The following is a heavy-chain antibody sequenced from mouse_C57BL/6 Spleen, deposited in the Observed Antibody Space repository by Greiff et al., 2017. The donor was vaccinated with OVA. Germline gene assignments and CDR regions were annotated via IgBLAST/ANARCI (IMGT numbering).Heavy chain of an antibody. Sequence: EVQVVESGPGLVKPSQSLSLTCSVTGYSITSGYYWNWIRQFPGNKLEWMGYISYDGSNNYNPSLKNRIPITRDTSKNQFFLKLNSVTTEDTATYYCARPITTVVATHWYFDVWGTGTTVTVSS. V-gene: IGHV3-6*01. CDR2: ISYDGSN. D-gene: IGHD1-1*01. CDR3: ARPITTVVATHWYFDV. CDR1: GYSITSGYY. J-gene: IGHJ1*03.